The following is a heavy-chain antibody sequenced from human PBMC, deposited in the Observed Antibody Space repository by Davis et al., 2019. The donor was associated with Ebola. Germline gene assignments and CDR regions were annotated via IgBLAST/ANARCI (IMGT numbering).Heavy chain of an antibody. CDR3: ARRDYYDSSGYLFDY. CDR1: GYSFTSYW. D-gene: IGHD3-22*01. Sequence: GESLKISCKGSGYSFTSYWISWVRQMPGKGLEWMGRIDPSDSYTNYSPSFQGHVTISADKSISTAYLQWSSLKASDTAMYYCARRDYYDSSGYLFDYWGQGTLVTVSS. V-gene: IGHV5-10-1*01. J-gene: IGHJ4*02. CDR2: IDPSDSYT.